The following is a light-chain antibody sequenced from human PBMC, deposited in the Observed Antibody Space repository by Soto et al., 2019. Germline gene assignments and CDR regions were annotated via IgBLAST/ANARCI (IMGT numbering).Light chain of an antibody. CDR1: TGAVTSGNY. J-gene: IGLJ3*02. CDR2: TTN. V-gene: IGLV7-43*01. CDR3: LLYYGGAHLV. Sequence: QTVVTQEPSLTVSPGGTVTLTCASSTGAVTSGNYASWFQQFPGQPPRTLIYTTNNRHSWTPARFSGSLLGGRAALTLSGAQPEDEAEYYCLLYYGGAHLVFGGATKLSVL.